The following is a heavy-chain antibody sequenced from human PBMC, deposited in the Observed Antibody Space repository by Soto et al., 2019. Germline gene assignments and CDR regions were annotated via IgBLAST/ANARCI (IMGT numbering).Heavy chain of an antibody. Sequence: SETLSLTCAVYGGSFSGYYWSWIRQPPGKGLEWIGEINHSGSTNYNPSLKSRVTISVDTSKNQFSLKLSSVTAADTAVYYCARAYCSSTSCYLFSWFDPWGQGTLVTVSS. D-gene: IGHD2-2*01. CDR1: GGSFSGYY. J-gene: IGHJ5*02. CDR3: ARAYCSSTSCYLFSWFDP. V-gene: IGHV4-34*01. CDR2: INHSGST.